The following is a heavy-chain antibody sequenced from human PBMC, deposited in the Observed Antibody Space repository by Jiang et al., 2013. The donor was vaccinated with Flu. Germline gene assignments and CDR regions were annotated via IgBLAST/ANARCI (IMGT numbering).Heavy chain of an antibody. D-gene: IGHD2-21*01. Sequence: LLKPSETLSLTCTVSGGSISSYYWSWIRQPPGKGLEWIGYIYYSGSTNYNPSLKSRVTISVDTSKNQFSLKLSSVTAADTAVYYCARDGGGAPGAFDIWGQGTMVTVSS. V-gene: IGHV4-59*01. CDR3: ARDGGGAPGAFDI. CDR2: IYYSGST. CDR1: GGSISSYY. J-gene: IGHJ3*02.